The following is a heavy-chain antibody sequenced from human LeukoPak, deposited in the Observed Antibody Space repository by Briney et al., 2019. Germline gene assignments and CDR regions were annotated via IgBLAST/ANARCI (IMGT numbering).Heavy chain of an antibody. Sequence: PGGSLRLSCAASGFTFSSYVMSWVRQAPGKGLEWVSAISGSGGSTYYADSVKGRFTISRDNSKNSLYLQMNSLRVEDTAVYYCAARSSGNPYFWGQGTLVTVSS. CDR3: AARSSGNPYF. CDR2: ISGSGGST. CDR1: GFTFSSYV. V-gene: IGHV3-23*01. D-gene: IGHD1-26*01. J-gene: IGHJ4*02.